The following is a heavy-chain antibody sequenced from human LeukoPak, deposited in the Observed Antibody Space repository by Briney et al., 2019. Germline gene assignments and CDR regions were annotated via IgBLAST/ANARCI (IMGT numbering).Heavy chain of an antibody. V-gene: IGHV3-30*18. Sequence: GGSLRLSCAASGFTFSSYGMHWVRQAPGKGLEWVAVISYDGSNKYYADSVKGRFTISRDNSKNTLYLQMNSLRAEDTAVYYCAKDRLGFGEYYYMDVWGKGTTVTVSS. CDR3: AKDRLGFGEYYYMDV. D-gene: IGHD3-10*01. J-gene: IGHJ6*03. CDR2: ISYDGSNK. CDR1: GFTFSSYG.